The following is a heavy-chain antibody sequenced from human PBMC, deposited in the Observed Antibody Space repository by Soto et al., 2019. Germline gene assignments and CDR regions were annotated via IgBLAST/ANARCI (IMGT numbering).Heavy chain of an antibody. J-gene: IGHJ6*02. CDR3: ARDRCSSTSCYYYYYGMDV. Sequence: GGSLRLSCAASGFAFSSYGMHWVRQAPGKGLEWVAVIWYDGSNKYYADSVKGRFTISRDNSKNTLYLQMNSLRAEDTAVYYCARDRCSSTSCYYYYYGMDVWGQGTTVTVSS. CDR2: IWYDGSNK. CDR1: GFAFSSYG. D-gene: IGHD2-2*01. V-gene: IGHV3-33*01.